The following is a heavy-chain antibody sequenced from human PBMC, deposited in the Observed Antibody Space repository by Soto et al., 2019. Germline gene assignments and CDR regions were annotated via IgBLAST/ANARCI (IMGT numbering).Heavy chain of an antibody. V-gene: IGHV3-7*01. CDR2: ISGGASDK. J-gene: IGHJ4*02. CDR3: VREDLHRFDS. CDR1: GFMFSAYW. D-gene: IGHD3-3*01. Sequence: EVQLVESGGRLVQPGGSLRLSCAASGFMFSAYWMSWVRQDPGKGLEWVATISGGASDKFYVDSVKGRFTISRDDSKNTLYLQMNSLRDEDTAVYYCVREDLHRFDSWGQGTLVTVSS.